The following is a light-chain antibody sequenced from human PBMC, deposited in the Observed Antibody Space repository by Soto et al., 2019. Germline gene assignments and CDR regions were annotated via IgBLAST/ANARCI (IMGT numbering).Light chain of an antibody. V-gene: IGKV3D-7*01. J-gene: IGKJ1*01. Sequence: PGERVTLSCRASQSVSNSYLTWYQQKPGQAPRLLIYGASTRATGIPARFSGSGSGTDFTITISSLQPEDFAVYYCQQDYNFPRTFGQGTKVEIK. CDR1: QSVSNSY. CDR3: QQDYNFPRT. CDR2: GAS.